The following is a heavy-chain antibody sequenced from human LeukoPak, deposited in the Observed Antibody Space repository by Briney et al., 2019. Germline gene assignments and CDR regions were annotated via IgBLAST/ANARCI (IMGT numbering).Heavy chain of an antibody. J-gene: IGHJ4*02. Sequence: PGGSLRLSCAASGFTFSSYWMSWVRQAPGKGLEWVANIKQDGSEKYYVDSVKGRFTISRDNAKNSLYLQMNSLRAEDAAVYYCAAQQWLVTNYDFWGQGTLVTVSS. D-gene: IGHD6-19*01. CDR2: IKQDGSEK. V-gene: IGHV3-7*01. CDR3: AAQQWLVTNYDF. CDR1: GFTFSSYW.